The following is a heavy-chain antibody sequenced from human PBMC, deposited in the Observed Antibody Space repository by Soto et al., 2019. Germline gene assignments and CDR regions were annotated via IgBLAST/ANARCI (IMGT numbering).Heavy chain of an antibody. CDR2: INHSGTT. J-gene: IGHJ4*02. CDR1: GESFSGHY. D-gene: IGHD3-10*01. Sequence: SETLSLTCAVYGESFSGHYWSWIRQPPGKGLEWIGEINHSGTTNYNPSLKSRVTISVDTSKNQFSLKLSSVTAADTAIYYCARVVGNSGDYFDYWGQGTPVTVSS. V-gene: IGHV4-34*01. CDR3: ARVVGNSGDYFDY.